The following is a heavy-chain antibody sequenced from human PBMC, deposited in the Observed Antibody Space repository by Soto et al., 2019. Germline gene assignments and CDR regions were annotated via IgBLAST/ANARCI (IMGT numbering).Heavy chain of an antibody. CDR3: ARGDAYYDILTGYLDP. J-gene: IGHJ5*02. CDR1: GGSISSGDYY. D-gene: IGHD3-9*01. CDR2: IYYSGRT. Sequence: SETLSLTCTVSGGSISSGDYYWSWIRQPPGKGLEWIGYIYYSGRTNYNTSLKNQVTISVETSKKQFSLKLRSVTAADTAVYYCARGDAYYDILTGYLDPWGQGTLVTVSS. V-gene: IGHV4-30-4*01.